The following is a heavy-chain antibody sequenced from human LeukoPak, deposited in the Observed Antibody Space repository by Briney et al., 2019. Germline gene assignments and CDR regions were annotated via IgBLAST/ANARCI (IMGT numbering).Heavy chain of an antibody. J-gene: IGHJ5*02. CDR3: ARALSWSITALNDWFDP. Sequence: ASVKVSCKASGGTFSSYAISWVRQAPGQGLEWMGGIIPIFGTANYAQKFQGRVTITADESTSTAYMELSSLRSEDTAMYYCARALSWSITALNDWFDPWGQGTLVTVSS. CDR1: GGTFSSYA. D-gene: IGHD6-6*01. V-gene: IGHV1-69*13. CDR2: IIPIFGTA.